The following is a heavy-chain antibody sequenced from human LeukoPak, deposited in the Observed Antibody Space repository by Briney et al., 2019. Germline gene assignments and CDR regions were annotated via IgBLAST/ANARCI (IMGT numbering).Heavy chain of an antibody. V-gene: IGHV3-21*01. J-gene: IGHJ4*02. Sequence: GSLRLSSAASGFTFSSYSMNWVRQAPGKGLEWVSSISSSSSYIYYADSVKGRFTISRDNAKNSLYLQMNSLRAEDTAVYYRARMGHCSSTNCDYWGQGALVTVSS. CDR2: ISSSSSYI. CDR1: GFTFSSYS. CDR3: ARMGHCSSTNCDY. D-gene: IGHD2-2*01.